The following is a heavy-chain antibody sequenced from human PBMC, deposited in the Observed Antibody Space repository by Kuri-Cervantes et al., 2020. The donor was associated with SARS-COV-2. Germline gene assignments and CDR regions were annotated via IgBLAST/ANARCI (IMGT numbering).Heavy chain of an antibody. J-gene: IGHJ5*02. CDR2: INHSGST. V-gene: IGHV4-38-2*01. D-gene: IGHD4-11*01. CDR1: GYSISSISY. CDR3: ARGPETVTADSNWFDP. Sequence: SQTLSLTCAVSGYSISSISYWGWIRQAPGKGREWIGEINHSGSTNYNPSLKSRVTISVDTSKNQFSLKLSSVTAADTAVYYCARGPETVTADSNWFDPWGQGTLVTVSS.